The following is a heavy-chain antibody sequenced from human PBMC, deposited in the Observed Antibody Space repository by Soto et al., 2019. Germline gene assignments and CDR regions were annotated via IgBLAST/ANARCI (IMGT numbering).Heavy chain of an antibody. V-gene: IGHV3-30*18. CDR3: AKDFNVGFLDY. CDR1: GFTFSSYG. CDR2: ISYDGSNK. D-gene: IGHD2-15*01. J-gene: IGHJ4*02. Sequence: GGSLRLSCAASGFTFSSYGMHWVRQAPGKGLEWVAVISYDGSNKYYADSVKGRFTISRDNSKNTLYLQTNSLRAEDTAVYYCAKDFNVGFLDYWGQGTLVTVSS.